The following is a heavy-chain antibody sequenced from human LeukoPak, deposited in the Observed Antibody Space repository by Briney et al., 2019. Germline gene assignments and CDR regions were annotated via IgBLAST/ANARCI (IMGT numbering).Heavy chain of an antibody. V-gene: IGHV3-21*01. CDR1: GFTFSSYS. D-gene: IGHD6-19*01. J-gene: IGHJ4*02. CDR2: ISSSSSYI. Sequence: GGSLRLSCAASGFTFSSYSMNWVRQAPGKGLEWVSSISSSSSYIYYADSVKGRFTISRDNSKNTLYLQMNSLRAEDTAVYYCARDSIAVAGTLGYWGQGTLVTVPS. CDR3: ARDSIAVAGTLGY.